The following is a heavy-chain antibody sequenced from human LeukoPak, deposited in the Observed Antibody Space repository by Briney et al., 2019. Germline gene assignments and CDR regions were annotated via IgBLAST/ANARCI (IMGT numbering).Heavy chain of an antibody. CDR3: ARSGDCSGGSCYGWFDP. J-gene: IGHJ5*02. D-gene: IGHD2-15*01. Sequence: ASVKVSCKASVYTFTGYYMHCVRQAPGQGLEWMGWINPNSGGTNYAHKFQGRVTMTRDTSISTAYMELSRLRSDDTAVYYCARSGDCSGGSCYGWFDPWGQGTLVTVPS. CDR1: VYTFTGYY. V-gene: IGHV1-2*07. CDR2: INPNSGGT.